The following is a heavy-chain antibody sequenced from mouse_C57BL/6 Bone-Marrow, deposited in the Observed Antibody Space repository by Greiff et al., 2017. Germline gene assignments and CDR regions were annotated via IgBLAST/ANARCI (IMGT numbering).Heavy chain of an antibody. Sequence: QVQLKQPGAELVRPGTSVKLSCKASGYTFTSYWMHWVKQRPGQGLEWIGEIDPSDSYTNYNQKFKGKSTLTVDKSSSTAYMQLSSLTSEDSAVYYCARLGTTVPYYAMDYWGQGTSVTVSS. CDR1: GYTFTSYW. D-gene: IGHD1-1*01. V-gene: IGHV1-59*01. J-gene: IGHJ4*01. CDR3: ARLGTTVPYYAMDY. CDR2: IDPSDSYT.